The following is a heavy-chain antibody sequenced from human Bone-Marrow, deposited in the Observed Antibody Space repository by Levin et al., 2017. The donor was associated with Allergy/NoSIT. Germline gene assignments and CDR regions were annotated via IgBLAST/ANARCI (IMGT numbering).Heavy chain of an antibody. Sequence: KISCKVSGGTFSTYTLYWVRQAPGQGLEWMGGILPMFGTTNIAQKFQDRVTILADASTNTVSMNLSSLRSEDTATYYCARDLYSTAWYGAFDMWGQGTMVTVSS. V-gene: IGHV1-69*01. CDR1: GGTFSTYT. D-gene: IGHD6-19*01. J-gene: IGHJ3*02. CDR3: ARDLYSTAWYGAFDM. CDR2: ILPMFGTT.